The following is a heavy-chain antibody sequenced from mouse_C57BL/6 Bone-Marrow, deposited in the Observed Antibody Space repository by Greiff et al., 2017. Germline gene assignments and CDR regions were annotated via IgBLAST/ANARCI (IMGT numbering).Heavy chain of an antibody. CDR2: IYPRSGNT. CDR3: ARGGIYYDYDAGFAY. Sequence: QVQLQQSGAELARPGASVNLSCKASGYTFTSYGISWVKQRTGQGLEWIGEIYPRSGNTYYNEKFKGKATLTADKSSSTAYMELRSLTSEDSAVYFCARGGIYYDYDAGFAYWGQGTLVTVSA. J-gene: IGHJ3*01. D-gene: IGHD2-4*01. CDR1: GYTFTSYG. V-gene: IGHV1-81*01.